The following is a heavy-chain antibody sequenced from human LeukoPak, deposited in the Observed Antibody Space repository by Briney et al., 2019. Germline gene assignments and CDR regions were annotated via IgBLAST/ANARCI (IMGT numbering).Heavy chain of an antibody. J-gene: IGHJ5*02. Sequence: ASVNVSCKASGYTFTGYYMHWVRQAPGQGLEWMGWSNPNSGGTNYAQKFKGRVTLTRDMSTSTDYLELSSLRSEDTAVYYCARDNSVRDQAWWFTPWGQGTLVTVSS. CDR3: ARDNSVRDQAWWFTP. D-gene: IGHD3-10*01. V-gene: IGHV1-2*02. CDR2: SNPNSGGT. CDR1: GYTFTGYY.